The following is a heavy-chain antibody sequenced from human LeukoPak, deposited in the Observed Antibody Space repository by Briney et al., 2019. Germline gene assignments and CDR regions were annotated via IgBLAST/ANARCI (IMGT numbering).Heavy chain of an antibody. J-gene: IGHJ1*01. Sequence: GESLKISCKGSGYSFTSYWIGWVRQMPGKGLEWMGIIYPGDSDTRYSPSFQGQVTISADKSISTAYLQWSSLRASDTAMYYCARLGGYCSGGSCYSESYFQHWGQGTLVTVSS. V-gene: IGHV5-51*01. CDR1: GYSFTSYW. CDR3: ARLGGYCSGGSCYSESYFQH. CDR2: IYPGDSDT. D-gene: IGHD2-15*01.